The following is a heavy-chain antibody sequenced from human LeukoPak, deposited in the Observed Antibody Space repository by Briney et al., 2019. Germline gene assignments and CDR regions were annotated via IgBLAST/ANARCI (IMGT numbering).Heavy chain of an antibody. Sequence: PGGSLRLSCAASGFTFSSYSMNWVRQAPGKGLEWVSSISSSSSYIYYADSVKGRFTISRDNAKNSLYLQMNSLRAEDTAVYYCARDEASSGYYKRYFDLWGRGALVTVSS. CDR1: GFTFSSYS. CDR2: ISSSSSYI. V-gene: IGHV3-21*01. CDR3: ARDEASSGYYKRYFDL. J-gene: IGHJ2*01. D-gene: IGHD3-22*01.